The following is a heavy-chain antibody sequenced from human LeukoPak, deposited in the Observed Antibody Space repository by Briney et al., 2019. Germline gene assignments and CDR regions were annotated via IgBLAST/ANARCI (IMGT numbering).Heavy chain of an antibody. Sequence: GGSLRLSCAASGFTFPNYVMSWVRQAPGKGLEWVSGISGSGGNTYYADSVKGRFTISRDNSKNTLYLQMNSLRAEDTAVYYCARGLPRYCSSTSCFGGNWFDPWGQGTLVTVSS. J-gene: IGHJ5*02. CDR2: ISGSGGNT. CDR1: GFTFPNYV. D-gene: IGHD2-2*01. CDR3: ARGLPRYCSSTSCFGGNWFDP. V-gene: IGHV3-23*01.